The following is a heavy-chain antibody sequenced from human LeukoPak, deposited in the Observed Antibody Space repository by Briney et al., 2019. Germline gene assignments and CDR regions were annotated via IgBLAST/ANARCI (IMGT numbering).Heavy chain of an antibody. CDR1: GGSISSGGYY. D-gene: IGHD7-27*01. CDR2: IYYSGST. CDR3: ARVWGYALGGEIDY. J-gene: IGHJ4*02. Sequence: SETLSLTCTVSGGSISSGGYYWSWIRQHPGKGLEWIGYIYYSGSTYYNPSLKSRVTISVDTSKNQFSLKLSSVTAADTAVYYCARVWGYALGGEIDYWGQGTLVTVSS. V-gene: IGHV4-31*03.